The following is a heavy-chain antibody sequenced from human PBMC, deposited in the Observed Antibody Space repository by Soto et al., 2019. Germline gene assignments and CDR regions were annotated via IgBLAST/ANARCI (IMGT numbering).Heavy chain of an antibody. CDR1: GLTFSSNY. Sequence: GGSLRLSCVASGLTFSSNYMSWVRQAPGKGLEWVSRFHSGGSTYYADSVKGRFTISRDNSKNTLYLQMNSLRAEDTAVYYCARGQSPRPVPDYYYDSSGYWAFRFWGQGTMVTVSS. CDR2: FHSGGST. V-gene: IGHV3-66*01. CDR3: ARGQSPRPVPDYYYDSSGYWAFRF. D-gene: IGHD3-22*01. J-gene: IGHJ3*01.